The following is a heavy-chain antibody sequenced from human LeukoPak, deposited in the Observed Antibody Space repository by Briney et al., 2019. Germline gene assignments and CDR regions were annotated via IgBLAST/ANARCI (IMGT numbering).Heavy chain of an antibody. J-gene: IGHJ6*03. CDR3: AREGGAMNNYYYYYMDV. D-gene: IGHD3-16*01. CDR2: INPNSGGT. Sequence: ASVKASCKASGYTFTGYYMHWVRQAPGQGLEWMGWINPNSGGTNYAQKFQGRVTMTRDTSISTAYMELSRLRSDDTAVYYCAREGGAMNNYYYYYMDVWGKGTTVTVSS. CDR1: GYTFTGYY. V-gene: IGHV1-2*02.